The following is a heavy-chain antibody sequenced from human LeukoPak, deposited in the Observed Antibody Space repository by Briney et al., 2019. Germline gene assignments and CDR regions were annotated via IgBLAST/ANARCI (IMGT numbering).Heavy chain of an antibody. CDR1: GGSFSGYY. Sequence: SETLSLTCAVYGGSFSGYYWSWIRQPPGKGLEWIGEINHSGSTNYNPSLKSRVTISVDTSKNQCSLKLSSVTAADTAVYYCARGDYDYVYAFDIWGQGTMVTVSS. CDR3: ARGDYDYVYAFDI. CDR2: INHSGST. V-gene: IGHV4-34*01. D-gene: IGHD5-12*01. J-gene: IGHJ3*02.